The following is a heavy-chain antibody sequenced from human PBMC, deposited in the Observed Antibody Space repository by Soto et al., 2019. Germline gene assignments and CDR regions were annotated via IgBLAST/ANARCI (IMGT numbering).Heavy chain of an antibody. V-gene: IGHV1-69*13. D-gene: IGHD6-19*01. J-gene: IGHJ6*02. CDR1: GGTFSSYA. CDR3: AREDSSFYYYGMDV. Sequence: SVKVSCKASGGTFSSYAISWVRQAPGQELEWMGGIIPIFGTANYAQKFQGRVTITADESTSTAYMELSSLRSEDTAVYYCAREDSSFYYYGMDVWGQGTTVTVSS. CDR2: IIPIFGTA.